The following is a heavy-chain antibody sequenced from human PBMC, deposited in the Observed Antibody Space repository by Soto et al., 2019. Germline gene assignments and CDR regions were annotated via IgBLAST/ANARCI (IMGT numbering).Heavy chain of an antibody. Sequence: GGSLRLSCAASGFTFSSYAMGWVRQAPGKGLEWVSAISGSGGSTYYADSVKGRFTISRDNSKNTLYLQMNSLRAEDTDVYHCAKDIAGPGYYYYYGMDVWGQGTTVTVSS. D-gene: IGHD2-15*01. CDR3: AKDIAGPGYYYYYGMDV. J-gene: IGHJ6*02. CDR2: ISGSGGST. V-gene: IGHV3-23*01. CDR1: GFTFSSYA.